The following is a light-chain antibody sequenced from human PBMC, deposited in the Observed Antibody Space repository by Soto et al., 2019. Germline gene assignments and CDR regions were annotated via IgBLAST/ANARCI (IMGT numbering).Light chain of an antibody. J-gene: IGLJ2*01. Sequence: QSVLTQSPSASASLGASVKLTCTLSSGHSSYVIAWHQQQPEKGPRYLMKLNSDGSHSKGDGIPDRFSGSSSGAERYLTISSLQSEDEADYYYQTWGTGIQIFGGGTKLTVL. V-gene: IGLV4-69*01. CDR2: LNSDGSH. CDR3: QTWGTGIQI. CDR1: SGHSSYV.